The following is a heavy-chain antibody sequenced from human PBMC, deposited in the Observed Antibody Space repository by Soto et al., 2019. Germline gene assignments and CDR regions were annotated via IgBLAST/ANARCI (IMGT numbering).Heavy chain of an antibody. CDR3: AGGYSGYENYYYYYGMDV. J-gene: IGHJ6*02. Sequence: QVQLVQSGAEAKKPGASVKVSCKASGYTFTSYGISWVRQAPGQGLEWMGWISAYNGNTNYAQKLQGRVTMTTDTSTSKAYMELRSLRSDDTAVYYCAGGYSGYENYYYYYGMDVWGQGTTVTVSS. CDR1: GYTFTSYG. V-gene: IGHV1-18*01. D-gene: IGHD5-12*01. CDR2: ISAYNGNT.